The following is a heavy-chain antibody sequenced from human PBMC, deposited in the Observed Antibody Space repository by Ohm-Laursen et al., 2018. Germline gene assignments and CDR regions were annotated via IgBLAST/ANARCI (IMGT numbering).Heavy chain of an antibody. CDR1: GGSIRSGGYY. CDR3: ARDLYSYGHSQAFDI. J-gene: IGHJ3*02. D-gene: IGHD5-18*01. CDR2: IHYSGST. V-gene: IGHV4-31*03. Sequence: TLSLTCTVSGGSIRSGGYYWSWIRQHPGKGLGGIGNIHYSGSTYYNPSLKSRVTISVDTSKNQFSLKLSSGTAADTAVYYGARDLYSYGHSQAFDIWGQGTMVTVSS.